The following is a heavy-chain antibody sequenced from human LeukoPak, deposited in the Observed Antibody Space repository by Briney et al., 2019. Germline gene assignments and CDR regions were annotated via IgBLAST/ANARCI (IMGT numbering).Heavy chain of an antibody. D-gene: IGHD3-16*01. J-gene: IGHJ6*03. CDR3: ARVIPYVARKVYYYYYMDV. CDR2: IIPIFGTA. V-gene: IGHV1-69*06. Sequence: GSSVKVSCKASGGTFSSYAISWVRQAPGQGLEWMGGIIPIFGTANYAQKFQGRATITADKSTSTAYMELSSLRSEDTAVYYCARVIPYVARKVYYYYYMDVWGKGTTVTVSS. CDR1: GGTFSSYA.